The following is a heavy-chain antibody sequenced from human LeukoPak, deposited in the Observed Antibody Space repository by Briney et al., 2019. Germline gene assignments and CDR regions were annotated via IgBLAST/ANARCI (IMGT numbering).Heavy chain of an antibody. Sequence: GESLKISCKGSGYTFTSYCIGWVRQMPGKGLEWMGIIYPGDSDTRYSPSFQGQVTISADKSISTAYLQWSSLKASDTAMYYCARPDFYYDSSGYYPSYFDYWGQGTLVTVSS. J-gene: IGHJ4*02. CDR3: ARPDFYYDSSGYYPSYFDY. V-gene: IGHV5-51*01. CDR1: GYTFTSYC. CDR2: IYPGDSDT. D-gene: IGHD3-22*01.